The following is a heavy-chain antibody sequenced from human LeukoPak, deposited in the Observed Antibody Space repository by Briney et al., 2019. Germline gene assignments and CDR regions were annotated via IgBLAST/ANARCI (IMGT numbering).Heavy chain of an antibody. J-gene: IGHJ6*03. CDR2: ITRSSTYI. CDR1: GFSFSSYS. V-gene: IGHV3-21*01. Sequence: GGSLRLSCAASGFSFSSYSMTWVRQAPGKGLEWVSCITRSSTYIYYADSVKGRFTISRDNAKNSVYLQMNSLRAEDTAVYCCARDFYYYYYMDVWGKGTTVTVSS. CDR3: ARDFYYYYYMDV.